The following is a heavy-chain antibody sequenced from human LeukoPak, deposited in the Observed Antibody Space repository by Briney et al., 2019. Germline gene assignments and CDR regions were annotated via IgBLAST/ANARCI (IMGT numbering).Heavy chain of an antibody. CDR1: GESFSKYY. CDR3: ARGLGSSGYYRLFDY. D-gene: IGHD3-22*01. Sequence: SETLSLTCAVYGESFSKYYWSWIRQPPGKGLEWIGEINHSGNTNYNPSLKSRVTISADTSKNQFSLKLSSVTAADTAVYYCARGLGSSGYYRLFDYWGQGTLVTVSS. CDR2: INHSGNT. V-gene: IGHV4-34*01. J-gene: IGHJ4*02.